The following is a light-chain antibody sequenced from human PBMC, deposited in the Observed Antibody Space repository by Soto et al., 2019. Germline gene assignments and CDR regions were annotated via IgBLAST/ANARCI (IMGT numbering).Light chain of an antibody. J-gene: IGKJ5*01. CDR3: QQRHMWPIT. CDR1: QSVSNNY. Sequence: EIVLTQSPGTLSLSPWERATLSCRASQSVSNNYLAWYQQKPGQAPRLLIYGASNRATGIPDRFSGSGSGTDFTLTISRLEPEDSAVYYCQQRHMWPITFGQGTRLEIK. CDR2: GAS. V-gene: IGKV3D-20*02.